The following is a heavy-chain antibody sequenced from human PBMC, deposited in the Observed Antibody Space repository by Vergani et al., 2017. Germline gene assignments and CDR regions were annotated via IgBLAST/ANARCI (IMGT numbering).Heavy chain of an antibody. CDR1: GFTFSSYS. CDR2: ISSSSSYI. CDR3: ARGTLAVAGTDRDY. V-gene: IGHV3-21*01. Sequence: EVQLVESGGGLVKPGGSLRLSCAASGFTFSSYSMNWVRQAPGKGLEWVSSISSSSSYIYYADSVKGRFTISRDNAKNSLYLQMNSLRAEDTAVYYCARGTLAVAGTDRDYWGQGTLVTVSS. D-gene: IGHD6-19*01. J-gene: IGHJ4*02.